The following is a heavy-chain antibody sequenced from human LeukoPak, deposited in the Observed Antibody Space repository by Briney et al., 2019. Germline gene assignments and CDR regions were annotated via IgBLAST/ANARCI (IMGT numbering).Heavy chain of an antibody. CDR3: ARALVGSSSGYFYYYMDV. Sequence: SETLSLTCTVSGGSISSATYFWGWIRQPPGKGLEWIGSIYYSGSTYYNPSLKSRVTISVDTSKNQFSLNLSSVTAADTAVYYCARALVGSSSGYFYYYMDVWGKGTTVTVSS. J-gene: IGHJ6*03. D-gene: IGHD6-6*01. V-gene: IGHV4-39*07. CDR2: IYYSGST. CDR1: GGSISSATYF.